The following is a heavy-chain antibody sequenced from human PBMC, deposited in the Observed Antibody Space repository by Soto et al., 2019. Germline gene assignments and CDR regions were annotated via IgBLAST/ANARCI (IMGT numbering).Heavy chain of an antibody. CDR1: GGSFSDYY. D-gene: IGHD2-15*01. CDR2: VYHSGST. Sequence: PSETLSLTCAVYGGSFSDYYWSWIRQPPGKGLEWIGEVYHSGSTDHNPSLKSRVTISVGATNNQFSLKLSSVTAADTAVYYCARGGACSGGSCYSVFDFDYWGQGTLVTVSS. J-gene: IGHJ4*02. CDR3: ARGGACSGGSCYSVFDFDY. V-gene: IGHV4-34*01.